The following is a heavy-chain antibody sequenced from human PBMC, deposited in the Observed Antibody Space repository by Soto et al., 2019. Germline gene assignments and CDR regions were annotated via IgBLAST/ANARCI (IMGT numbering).Heavy chain of an antibody. V-gene: IGHV4-30-4*01. CDR2: IYYSGST. Sequence: PSETLSLTCTVSGGSISSGDYYWSWIRQPQGKGLKWIGYIYYSGSTYYNPSLKSRVTISVDTSKNQFSLKLSSVTAADAAVYYCARDRYYDSSGYYYPWFFDYWGQGTLVTVSS. J-gene: IGHJ4*02. CDR1: GGSISSGDYY. CDR3: ARDRYYDSSGYYYPWFFDY. D-gene: IGHD3-22*01.